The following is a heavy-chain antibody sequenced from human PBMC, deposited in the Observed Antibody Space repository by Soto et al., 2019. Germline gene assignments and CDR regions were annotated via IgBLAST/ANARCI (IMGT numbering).Heavy chain of an antibody. CDR1: GFSLSNARMG. Sequence: QVTLKESGPVLVKPTETLTLTCTVSGFSLSNARMGVSWIRQPPGKALEWLAHIFSNDEKSYSTSLKSRLTISKDTSKSQVVLTMTNMDPVDTATYYCARTLLESVRGIMLSWFDPWGQGTLVTVSS. CDR3: ARTLLESVRGIMLSWFDP. V-gene: IGHV2-26*01. D-gene: IGHD3-10*01. J-gene: IGHJ5*02. CDR2: IFSNDEK.